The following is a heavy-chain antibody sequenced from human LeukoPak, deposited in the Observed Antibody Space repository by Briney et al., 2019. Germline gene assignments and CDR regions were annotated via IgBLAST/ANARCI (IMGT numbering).Heavy chain of an antibody. CDR3: ARGGIVVVPAAYWFDP. V-gene: IGHV1-2*02. CDR1: GYTFTGYY. D-gene: IGHD2-2*01. Sequence: GASVKVSCKASGYTFTGYYMHWVRPAPGQGLEWMGWINPNSGGTNYAQKFQGRVIMTRDTSISTAYMELSRLRSDDTAVYYCARGGIVVVPAAYWFDPWGQGTLVTVSS. J-gene: IGHJ5*02. CDR2: INPNSGGT.